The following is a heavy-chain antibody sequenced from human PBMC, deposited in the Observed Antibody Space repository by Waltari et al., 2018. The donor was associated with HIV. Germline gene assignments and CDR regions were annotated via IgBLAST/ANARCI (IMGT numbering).Heavy chain of an antibody. CDR3: AKDYFVVVTAAGPFDP. CDR1: GSAFISCG. CDR2: ISYDGSNK. J-gene: IGHJ5*02. D-gene: IGHD2-21*02. Sequence: QVKLLESGGGVVLPGRSRQHSGAASGSAFISCGLHGVRQATGKGLEWVAVISYDGSNKYYADSVKGRFTISRDNSKNTLYLQMNSLRAEDTAVYYCAKDYFVVVTAAGPFDPWGQGTLVTVSS. V-gene: IGHV3-30*18.